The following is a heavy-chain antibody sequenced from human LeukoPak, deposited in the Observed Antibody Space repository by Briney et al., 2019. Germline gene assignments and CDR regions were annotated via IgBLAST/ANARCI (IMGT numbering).Heavy chain of an antibody. Sequence: PSETLSLTCAVYGGSFSGYYWSWIRQPPGKGLEWIGEINHSGSTNYNPSLKSRVTISVDTSKNQFSLKLSSVTAADTAVYYCARVDSGYSYGYMGYWGQGTLVTVSS. D-gene: IGHD5-18*01. CDR3: ARVDSGYSYGYMGY. CDR2: INHSGST. CDR1: GGSFSGYY. J-gene: IGHJ4*02. V-gene: IGHV4-34*01.